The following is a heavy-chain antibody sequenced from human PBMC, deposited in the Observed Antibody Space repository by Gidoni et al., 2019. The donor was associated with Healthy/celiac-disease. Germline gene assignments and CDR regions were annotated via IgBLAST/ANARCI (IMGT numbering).Heavy chain of an antibody. CDR3: ARDPEYSEDSSGYYLDGMDV. CDR1: GFTFSSYS. D-gene: IGHD3-22*01. CDR2: ISSSSSYI. J-gene: IGHJ6*02. Sequence: EVQLVESGGGLVKPGGSLRLPCAASGFTFSSYSMNWVRQAPGKGLEWVSSISSSSSYIYYADSVKGRFTISRDNAKNSLYLQMNSLRAEDTAVYYCARDPEYSEDSSGYYLDGMDVWGQGTTVTVSS. V-gene: IGHV3-21*01.